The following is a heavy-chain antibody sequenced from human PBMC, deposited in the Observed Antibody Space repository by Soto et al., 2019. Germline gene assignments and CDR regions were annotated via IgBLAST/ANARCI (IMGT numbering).Heavy chain of an antibody. CDR2: ISGNNGNT. CDR1: GYTFINHG. Sequence: SVKVSCKASGYTFINHGISWVRQAPGQGLEWMGWISGNNGNTKYARKFQGRVTMTTDTSTSTAYMELRSLRSDDTAVYYCARGSKYYYYSSGYYRHYGMDVCGQRSTV. J-gene: IGHJ6*02. CDR3: ARGSKYYYYSSGYYRHYGMDV. D-gene: IGHD3-22*01. V-gene: IGHV1-18*01.